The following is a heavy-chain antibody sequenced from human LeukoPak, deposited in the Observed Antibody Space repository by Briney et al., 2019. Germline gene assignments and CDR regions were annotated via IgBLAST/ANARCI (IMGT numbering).Heavy chain of an antibody. D-gene: IGHD5-12*01. CDR2: IIPILGIA. CDR1: GGTFSSYA. J-gene: IGHJ4*02. Sequence: AVKVSCKASGGTFSSYAISWVRQAPGQGLEWMGRIIPILGIANYAQKFQGRVTITADKSTSTAYMELSSLRSEDTAVYYCARGRGAYDSGGDYWGQGTLVTVSS. CDR3: ARGRGAYDSGGDY. V-gene: IGHV1-69*04.